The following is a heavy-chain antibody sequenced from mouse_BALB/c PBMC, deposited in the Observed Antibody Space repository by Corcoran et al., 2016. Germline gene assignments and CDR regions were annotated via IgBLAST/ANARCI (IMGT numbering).Heavy chain of an antibody. CDR3: ARKRVYGYDGYYAMDY. CDR1: GYTFTNYG. CDR2: INTYAGEP. Sequence: QIQLVQSGPELKKPGEPVKISCKTSGYTFTNYGMNWVKQAPGKGLKWMGWINTYAGEPTYADDFKGRFAFSLETSASTAYLQINNLKNEDMATYFCARKRVYGYDGYYAMDYWGQGTSVTVSS. V-gene: IGHV9-1*02. D-gene: IGHD2-2*01. J-gene: IGHJ4*01.